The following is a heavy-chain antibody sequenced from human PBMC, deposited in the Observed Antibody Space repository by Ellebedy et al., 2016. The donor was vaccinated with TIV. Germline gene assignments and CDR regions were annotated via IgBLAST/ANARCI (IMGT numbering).Heavy chain of an antibody. CDR2: ISFDGSYK. CDR1: GFTFRSYD. D-gene: IGHD5-18*01. V-gene: IGHV3-30*18. Sequence: GESLKISXAASGFTFRSYDMHWVRQAPGKGLEWVAGISFDGSYKSYIDSVKGRFTISRDNSKNTLYVQMNGLRAEDTAVYYCAKEGAGYSYGTTQGGYGMDVWGQGTTVTVSS. J-gene: IGHJ6*02. CDR3: AKEGAGYSYGTTQGGYGMDV.